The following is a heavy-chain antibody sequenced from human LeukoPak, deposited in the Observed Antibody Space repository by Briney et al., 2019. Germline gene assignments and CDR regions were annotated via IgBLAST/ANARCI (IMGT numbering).Heavy chain of an antibody. Sequence: PSETLSLTSTVSGGSISASYWSWSRQPPGKGLEWIGYIYYSGSTNYNPSLKSRVTISVDTSKKQFSLKLTSVTAADTAVYYCATRPARGSGPYYPYFDYWGQGTLVTVSS. CDR2: IYYSGST. D-gene: IGHD3-22*01. CDR3: ATRPARGSGPYYPYFDY. CDR1: GGSISASY. J-gene: IGHJ4*02. V-gene: IGHV4-59*01.